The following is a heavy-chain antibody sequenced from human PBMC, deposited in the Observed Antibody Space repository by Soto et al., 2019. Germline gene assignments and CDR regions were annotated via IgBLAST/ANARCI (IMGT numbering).Heavy chain of an antibody. CDR2: IYWDDDK. D-gene: IGHD1-26*01. CDR3: AHRPIVGATTYYYYYGMDV. J-gene: IGHJ6*02. Sequence: SGPTLVNPTRTLTLTWTFSGFSLSTSGVGVGWIRQPPGKALEWLALIYWDDDKRYSPSLKSRLTITKDTSKNQVVLTMTNMDPVDTATYYCAHRPIVGATTYYYYYGMDVWGQGTTVTVSS. CDR1: GFSLSTSGVG. V-gene: IGHV2-5*02.